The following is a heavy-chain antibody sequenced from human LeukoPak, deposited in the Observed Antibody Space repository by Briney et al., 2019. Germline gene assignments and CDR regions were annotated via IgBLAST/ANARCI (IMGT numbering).Heavy chain of an antibody. J-gene: IGHJ3*02. CDR1: GGSFSGYY. CDR3: ARVTLAFDI. Sequence: PSETLSLTCAVYGGSFSGYYWSWIRQPPGKGLEWIGEINHSGSTYYNPSLKSRVTISEDTSKNQFSLKLNSVTAADTAVYYCARVTLAFDIRGQGTMVSVSS. V-gene: IGHV4-34*01. CDR2: INHSGST.